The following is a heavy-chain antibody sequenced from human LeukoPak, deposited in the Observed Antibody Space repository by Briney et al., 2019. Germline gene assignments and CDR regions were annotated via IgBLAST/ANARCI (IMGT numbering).Heavy chain of an antibody. D-gene: IGHD6-19*01. CDR3: AKDGWYAEYFQH. CDR2: ISGSGGST. CDR1: GFTFSSYA. J-gene: IGHJ1*01. V-gene: IGHV3-23*01. Sequence: TEGSLRLSCAASGFTFSSYAMSWVRQAPGKGLEWVSAISGSGGSTYYADSVKGRFTISRDNSKNTLYLQMNSLRAEDTAVYYCAKDGWYAEYFQHWGQGTLVTVSS.